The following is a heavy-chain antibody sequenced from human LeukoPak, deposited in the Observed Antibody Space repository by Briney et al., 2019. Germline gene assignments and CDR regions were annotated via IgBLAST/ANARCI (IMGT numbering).Heavy chain of an antibody. Sequence: SVKVSCKASGGTFSSYAISWVRQAPGQGLEWMGRIIPILGIANYAQEFQGRVTITADKSTSTAYMELSSLRSEDTAVYYCAREGGHYYDSSGLPDYWGQGTLVTVSS. CDR3: AREGGHYYDSSGLPDY. CDR1: GGTFSSYA. V-gene: IGHV1-69*04. CDR2: IIPILGIA. D-gene: IGHD3-22*01. J-gene: IGHJ4*02.